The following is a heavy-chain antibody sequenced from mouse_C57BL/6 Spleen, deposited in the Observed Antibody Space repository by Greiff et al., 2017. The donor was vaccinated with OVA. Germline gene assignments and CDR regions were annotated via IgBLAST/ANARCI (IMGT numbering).Heavy chain of an antibody. D-gene: IGHD2-3*01. CDR3: ARMGDTPYYYAMDY. V-gene: IGHV1-55*01. J-gene: IGHJ4*01. Sequence: VQLQQPGAELVKPGASVKMSCKASGYTFTSYWITWVQQRPGQGLEWIGDIYPGSGSTNYNEKFKSKATLTVDTSSSTAYMQLSSLTSEDSAVYYCARMGDTPYYYAMDYWGQGTSVTVSS. CDR1: GYTFTSYW. CDR2: IYPGSGST.